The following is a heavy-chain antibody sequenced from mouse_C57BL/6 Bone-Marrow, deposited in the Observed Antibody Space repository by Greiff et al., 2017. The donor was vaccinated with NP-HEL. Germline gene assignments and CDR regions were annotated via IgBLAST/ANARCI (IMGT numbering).Heavy chain of an antibody. Sequence: QVQLKESGPELVKPGASVKLSCKASGYTFTSYDINWVKQRPGQGLEWIGWIYPRDGSTKYNEKFKGKATLTVDTSSSTAYMELHSLTSEDSAVYFCARGDDYDPYYYAMDYWGQGTSVTVSS. CDR2: IYPRDGST. CDR1: GYTFTSYD. J-gene: IGHJ4*01. D-gene: IGHD2-4*01. V-gene: IGHV1-85*01. CDR3: ARGDDYDPYYYAMDY.